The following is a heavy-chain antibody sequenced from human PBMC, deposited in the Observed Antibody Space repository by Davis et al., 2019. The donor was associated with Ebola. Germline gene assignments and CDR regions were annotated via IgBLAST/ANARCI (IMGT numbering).Heavy chain of an antibody. V-gene: IGHV6-1*01. CDR3: AREEENVFGY. Sequence: HSQTLSLTCAVSEDSVSNNRAAWNWIRQSPSRGLEWLGRTYYASAWYYDYGTSLTSRITIIPETSKNEVSLHLNSVIPEDTAVYYCAREEENVFGYWGQGTLVTVSS. CDR1: EDSVSNNRAA. J-gene: IGHJ4*02. CDR2: TYYASAWYY.